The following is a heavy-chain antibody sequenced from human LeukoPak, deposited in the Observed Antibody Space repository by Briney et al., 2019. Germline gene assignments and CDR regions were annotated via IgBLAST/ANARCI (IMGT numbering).Heavy chain of an antibody. CDR3: ARAMSIAARLQTIFDY. J-gene: IGHJ4*02. CDR2: IYSTGST. V-gene: IGHV4-39*01. Sequence: SETLSLTCIVSGGSISSGAYYWAWIRQPPGKGLEWIGSIYSTGSTYKNPSLKSRVTISIDTSKNQFSLNLTSVTAADTAAYYCARAMSIAARLQTIFDYWGQGTLVTVSS. CDR1: GGSISSGAYY. D-gene: IGHD6-6*01.